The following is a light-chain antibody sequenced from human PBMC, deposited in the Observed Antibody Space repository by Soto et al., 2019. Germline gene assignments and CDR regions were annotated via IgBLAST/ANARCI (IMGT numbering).Light chain of an antibody. CDR2: GAS. CDR1: QSVSSY. Sequence: EIVLTQSPATLSLSPGERATLSCRASQSVSSYLAWYQQKPGQAPRLLIYGASSRATGIPDRFSGSGSGTDFTLTISRLEPEDFAVYYCQKYGSSPKTFGQGTKVDIK. CDR3: QKYGSSPKT. V-gene: IGKV3-20*01. J-gene: IGKJ1*01.